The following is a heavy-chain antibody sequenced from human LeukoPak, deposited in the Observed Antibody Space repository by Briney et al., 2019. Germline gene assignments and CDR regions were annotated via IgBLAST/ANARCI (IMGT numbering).Heavy chain of an antibody. J-gene: IGHJ4*02. CDR1: GGSISSYY. D-gene: IGHD3-3*02. Sequence: SSETLSLTCTVSGGSISSYYWSWIRQPPGKGLEGIGSIYYTGSTNYNPSLKSRVTISVDTSKNQFSLKLGSVTAADTAVYYCARAHFWSGYTIDYWGQGTPVTVSS. CDR3: ARAHFWSGYTIDY. V-gene: IGHV4-59*01. CDR2: IYYTGST.